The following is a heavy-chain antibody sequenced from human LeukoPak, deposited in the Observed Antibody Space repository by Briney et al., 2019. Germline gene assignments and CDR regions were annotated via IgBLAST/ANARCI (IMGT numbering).Heavy chain of an antibody. CDR2: ISWDGGST. J-gene: IGHJ3*02. CDR1: GFTFDDNA. CDR3: AKDIRAGAYAFDI. V-gene: IGHV3-43D*04. Sequence: GGSLRLSCAASGFTFDDNAIHWVRQAPGKGLEWVSLISWDGGSTYYADSVKGRFTISRDNSKNSLYLQMNSLRAEDTALYYCAKDIRAGAYAFDIWGQGTMVTVSS. D-gene: IGHD3-10*01.